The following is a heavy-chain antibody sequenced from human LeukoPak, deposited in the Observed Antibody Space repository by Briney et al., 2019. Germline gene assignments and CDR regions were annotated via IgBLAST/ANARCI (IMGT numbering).Heavy chain of an antibody. CDR2: IYYSGST. CDR1: GGSISSSIYY. CDR3: ARLADCSSTSCYDH. D-gene: IGHD2-2*01. J-gene: IGHJ4*02. V-gene: IGHV4-39*01. Sequence: PSETLSLTCTVSGGSISSSIYYWGWIRQPPGKGLEWIGSIYYSGSTYYNPSLKSRVIISVDTSKNQFSLKLKSVTAADMAVYYCARLADCSSTSCYDHWGPGTLVTVSS.